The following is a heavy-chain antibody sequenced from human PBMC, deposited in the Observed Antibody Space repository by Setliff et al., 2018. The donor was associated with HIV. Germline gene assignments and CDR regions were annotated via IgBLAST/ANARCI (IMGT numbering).Heavy chain of an antibody. CDR1: GDTDFY. J-gene: IGHJ4*02. V-gene: IGHV4-4*09. D-gene: IGHD2-21*02. Sequence: SETLSLTCTVSGDTDFYWNWIRRPPGKGLEWIGYIHASGKTNYNPPLKSRVTISLDTSKMQFSLHLTSVTAADTAVYYCATLDPSGGNFLAYWGQGTLVTVSS. CDR2: IHASGKT. CDR3: ATLDPSGGNFLAY.